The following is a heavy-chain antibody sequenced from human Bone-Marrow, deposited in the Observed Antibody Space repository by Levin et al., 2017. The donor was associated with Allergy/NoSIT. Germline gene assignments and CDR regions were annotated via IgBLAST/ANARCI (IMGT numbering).Heavy chain of an antibody. J-gene: IGHJ6*02. CDR1: GYTFTGYY. V-gene: IGHV1-2*02. D-gene: IGHD3-3*01. Sequence: ASVKVSCKASGYTFTGYYMHWVRQAPGQGLEWMGWINPNSGGTNYAQKFQGRVTMTRDTSISTAYMELSRLRSDDTAVYYCARDRDYDFWSGSGSMDVWGQGTTVTVSS. CDR3: ARDRDYDFWSGSGSMDV. CDR2: INPNSGGT.